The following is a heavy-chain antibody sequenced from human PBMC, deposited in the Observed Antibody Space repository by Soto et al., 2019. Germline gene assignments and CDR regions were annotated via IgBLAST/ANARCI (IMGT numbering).Heavy chain of an antibody. V-gene: IGHV1-69*01. D-gene: IGHD3-10*01. Sequence: QVQLEQSGAEVKKPGSSGKVSCKASGGTLSDHGVAWLRQAPGQGLEWMGGTIPVFNTAKYAQKFPGRVTFTADEFTNIAYMELSSLRSEDTAFYFCARGVYGSGNYYTGPSAFDICGQGTMVIVSS. CDR2: TIPVFNTA. CDR1: GGTLSDHG. J-gene: IGHJ3*02. CDR3: ARGVYGSGNYYTGPSAFDI.